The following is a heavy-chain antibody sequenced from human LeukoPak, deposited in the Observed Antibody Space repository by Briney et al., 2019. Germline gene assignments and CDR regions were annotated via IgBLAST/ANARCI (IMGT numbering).Heavy chain of an antibody. CDR1: GGSISSYY. J-gene: IGHJ4*02. D-gene: IGHD6-6*01. V-gene: IGHV4-4*09. CDR3: ARLNLAAREDY. CDR2: IYTSGST. Sequence: LETLSLTCTVSGGSISSYYWSWIRQPPGKGLEWIGDIYTSGSTNYNPSLKSRVTISVDTSKNQFSLKLSSVTAADTAVYYCARLNLAAREDYWGQGTLVTVSS.